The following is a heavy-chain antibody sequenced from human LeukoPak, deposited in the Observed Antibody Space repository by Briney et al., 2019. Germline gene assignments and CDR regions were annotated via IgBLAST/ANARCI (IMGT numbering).Heavy chain of an antibody. CDR3: ARDRVGRPFDY. CDR2: INPSGGST. CDR1: GYTFTSYY. V-gene: IGHV1-46*01. D-gene: IGHD1-26*01. J-gene: IGHJ4*02. Sequence: ASVKVPCKASGYTFTSYYMHWVRQAPGQGLEWMGIINPSGGSTSYAQKFQGRVTMTRDTSTSTVYMELSSLRSEDTAVYYCARDRVGRPFDYWGQGTLVTVSS.